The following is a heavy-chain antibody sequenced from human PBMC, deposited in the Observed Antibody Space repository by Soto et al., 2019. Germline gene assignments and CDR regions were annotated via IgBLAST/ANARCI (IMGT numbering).Heavy chain of an antibody. CDR3: AARYSSSWDLVDYYGMDV. Sequence: QVQLVQSGAEVKKPGASVKVSCKASGYTFTSYGISWVRQAPGQGLEWMGWISAYNGNTNYAQKLQGRVTMTTDTSTSTAYVELRRLRSADTAVYYCAARYSSSWDLVDYYGMDVWGQGTTVTVSS. D-gene: IGHD6-13*01. V-gene: IGHV1-18*01. CDR2: ISAYNGNT. CDR1: GYTFTSYG. J-gene: IGHJ6*02.